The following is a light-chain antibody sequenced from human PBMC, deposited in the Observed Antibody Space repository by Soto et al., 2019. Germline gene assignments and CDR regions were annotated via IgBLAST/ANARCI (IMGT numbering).Light chain of an antibody. CDR1: SSDVGSYNL. CDR3: CSHAGSSTFV. Sequence: QSVLNQPASVSGSPGQSITISCTGTSSDVGSYNLVSRYQQHPGKAPKLMIYEVSKRPSGVSNRFSGSKSGNTASLTISGLQAEDEADYYCCSHAGSSTFVFGTGTKVTVL. V-gene: IGLV2-23*02. CDR2: EVS. J-gene: IGLJ1*01.